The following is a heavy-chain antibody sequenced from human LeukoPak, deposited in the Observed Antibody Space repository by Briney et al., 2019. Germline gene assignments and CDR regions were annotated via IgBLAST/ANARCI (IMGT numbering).Heavy chain of an antibody. CDR1: GFTFSSYS. D-gene: IGHD3-10*01. Sequence: GGSLRLSCAASGFTFSSYSMNWVRQAPGKGLEWVSSISSSSSYIYYADSVKGRFTISRDNAKNSLYLQMNSLRAEDTAVYYCARVGPNYYGTDAFDIWGQGTMVTVSS. CDR2: ISSSSSYI. V-gene: IGHV3-21*01. CDR3: ARVGPNYYGTDAFDI. J-gene: IGHJ3*02.